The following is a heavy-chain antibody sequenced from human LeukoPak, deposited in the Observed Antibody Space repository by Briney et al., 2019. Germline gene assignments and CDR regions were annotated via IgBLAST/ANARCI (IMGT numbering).Heavy chain of an antibody. V-gene: IGHV3-30*18. CDR3: AKDGDYGGNYGMDV. Sequence: PGRSLRLSCAASGFTFSSYGMHWVRQAPGKGLEWVAVISYDGCNKYYADSVKGRFTISRDNSKNTLYLQMNSLRAEDTAVYYCAKDGDYGGNYGMDVWGQGTTVTVSS. D-gene: IGHD4-23*01. J-gene: IGHJ6*02. CDR1: GFTFSSYG. CDR2: ISYDGCNK.